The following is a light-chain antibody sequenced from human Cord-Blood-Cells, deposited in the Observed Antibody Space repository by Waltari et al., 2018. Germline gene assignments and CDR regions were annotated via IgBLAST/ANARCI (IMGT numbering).Light chain of an antibody. J-gene: IGLJ1*01. CDR2: EVS. V-gene: IGLV2-8*01. CDR1: SSDVGGYNY. CDR3: SSYAGSNNV. Sequence: QSALTQPPSASGSPGQSVTISCTGTSSDVGGYNYVPWYQPHPGKAPKLMIYEVSKRPSGVPDRFSGSKSGNTASLTVSGLQAEDEADYYCSSYAGSNNVFGTGTKVTVL.